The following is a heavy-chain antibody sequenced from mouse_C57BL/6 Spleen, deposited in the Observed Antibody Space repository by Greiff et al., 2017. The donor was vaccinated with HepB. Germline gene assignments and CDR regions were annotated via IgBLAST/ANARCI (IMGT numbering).Heavy chain of an antibody. J-gene: IGHJ4*01. Sequence: EVKLEESGGGLVKPGGSLKLSCAASGYTFSDYGMHWVRQAPEKGLEWVGYISSGDSTIYYTDTLKGRFTITRDNAKNTPFMQMTSLRSEDSAMYYCATDLPYAMDYWGQGTSVTVAS. CDR1: GYTFSDYG. CDR2: ISSGDSTI. CDR3: ATDLPYAMDY. V-gene: IGHV5-17*01. D-gene: IGHD2-1*01.